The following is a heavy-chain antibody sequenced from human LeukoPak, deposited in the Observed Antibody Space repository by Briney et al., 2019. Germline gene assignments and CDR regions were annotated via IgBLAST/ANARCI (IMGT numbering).Heavy chain of an antibody. CDR1: GGSIRSGNYY. D-gene: IGHD3-10*01. CDR3: AREIDPDYGSGSYVV. Sequence: KPSETLPLTCSVSGGSIRSGNYYWSWIRQPAGKGLEWIGRMYTSGSTNYNPSLNSRVTISLDTSKNQFSLKLSSVTAADTAVYYCAREIDPDYGSGSYVVWGQGTLIIVSS. J-gene: IGHJ4*02. V-gene: IGHV4-61*02. CDR2: MYTSGST.